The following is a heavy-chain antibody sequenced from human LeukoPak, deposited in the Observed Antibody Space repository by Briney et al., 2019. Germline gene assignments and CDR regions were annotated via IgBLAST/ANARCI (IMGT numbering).Heavy chain of an antibody. CDR2: INSDASVT. CDR3: ARRGLGGNWFDP. V-gene: IGHV3-74*01. Sequence: GGSLRLSCAASGFTFSNYWMHWVRQTPGKGLVWVSRINSDASVTTYADSVKGRFTISRDNAKNTLYLQMNSLRAEDTAVYYCARRGLGGNWFDPWGQGTLVTVSS. CDR1: GFTFSNYW. J-gene: IGHJ5*02. D-gene: IGHD2-15*01.